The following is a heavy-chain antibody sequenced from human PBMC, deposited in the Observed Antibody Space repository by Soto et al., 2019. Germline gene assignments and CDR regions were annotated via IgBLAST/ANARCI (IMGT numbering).Heavy chain of an antibody. D-gene: IGHD6-13*01. CDR1: GYTFTSYY. CDR3: AREMQQLVGARYYFYGMDV. Sequence: ASVKVSCKASGYTFTSYYMHWVRQAPGQGLEWMGIINPSGGSTSYAQKFQGRVTMTRDTSTSTVYMELSSLRSEDTAVYYCAREMQQLVGARYYFYGMDVWGQGTMVTVSS. CDR2: INPSGGST. V-gene: IGHV1-46*01. J-gene: IGHJ6*02.